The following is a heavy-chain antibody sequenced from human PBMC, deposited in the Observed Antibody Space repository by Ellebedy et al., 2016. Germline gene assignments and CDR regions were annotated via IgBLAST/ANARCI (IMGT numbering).Heavy chain of an antibody. J-gene: IGHJ4*02. Sequence: GESLKISCAASGFSFRSHSMNWVRQAPGKGLEWVSYISTSSRTIYYADSVKGRLTISRDNAKNSLSLQMNSLRDEDTAVYYCARAAYCSGGSCYEEFDYWGQGTLVTVSS. V-gene: IGHV3-48*02. CDR2: ISTSSRTI. D-gene: IGHD2-15*01. CDR3: ARAAYCSGGSCYEEFDY. CDR1: GFSFRSHS.